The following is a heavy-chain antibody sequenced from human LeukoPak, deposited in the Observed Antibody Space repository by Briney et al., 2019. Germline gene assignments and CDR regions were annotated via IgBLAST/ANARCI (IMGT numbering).Heavy chain of an antibody. Sequence: SETLSLTCAVYGGSFSGYYWSWIRQPPGKGLEWIGEINHSGSTNYNPSLKSRVTISVDTSKNQFSLKLSSVTAADTAVYYGARGGYSYGLDYWGQGTLVTVSS. J-gene: IGHJ4*02. V-gene: IGHV4-34*01. CDR3: ARGGYSYGLDY. D-gene: IGHD5-18*01. CDR1: GGSFSGYY. CDR2: INHSGST.